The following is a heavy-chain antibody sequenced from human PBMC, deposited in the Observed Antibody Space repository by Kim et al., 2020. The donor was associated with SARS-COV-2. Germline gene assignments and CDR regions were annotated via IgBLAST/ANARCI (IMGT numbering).Heavy chain of an antibody. V-gene: IGHV3-20*03. CDR2: T. J-gene: IGHJ4*01. CDR3: ARGYISGPFDS. D-gene: IGHD6-19*01. Sequence: TGYAGSVKGRFAISRDDAKNSLYLQMNSLRAEDTALYYCARGYISGPFDSWGHGTLVTVSS.